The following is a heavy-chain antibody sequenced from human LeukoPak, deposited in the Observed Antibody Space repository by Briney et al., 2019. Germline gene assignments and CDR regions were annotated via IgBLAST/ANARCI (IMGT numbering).Heavy chain of an antibody. J-gene: IGHJ6*02. Sequence: GASVKVSCKASGGTLSSNAISWVRQAPGQGLEWMGGIIPIFATSHSAQKFQGRVTITADDSTTTAYMELSSLRSEDTAVYYCTRGSKGLLVFRGEVTEYFYYDMDVWGQGTTVIVSS. V-gene: IGHV1-69*13. CDR3: TRGSKGLLVFRGEVTEYFYYDMDV. CDR2: IIPIFATS. D-gene: IGHD3-10*01. CDR1: GGTLSSNA.